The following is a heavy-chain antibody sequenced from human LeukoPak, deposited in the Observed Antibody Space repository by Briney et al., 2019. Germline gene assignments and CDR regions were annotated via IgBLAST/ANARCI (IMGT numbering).Heavy chain of an antibody. J-gene: IGHJ4*02. D-gene: IGHD6-13*01. CDR2: ISAYNGNT. CDR3: ARVFRQQLVLDY. Sequence: SVKVSCQASGYTFPSYGISWVRQAPGQGLEWMGWISAYNGNTNYAQKLQGRVTMTTDTSTSTAYMELRSLRSDDTAVYYCARVFRQQLVLDYWGQGTLVTVSS. CDR1: GYTFPSYG. V-gene: IGHV1-18*01.